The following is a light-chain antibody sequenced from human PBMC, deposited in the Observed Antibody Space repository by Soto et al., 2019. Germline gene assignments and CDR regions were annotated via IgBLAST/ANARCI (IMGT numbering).Light chain of an antibody. CDR2: AAS. CDR3: QQSFSTPPT. CDR1: QSISSF. V-gene: IGKV1-39*01. Sequence: DIQMTQSPSSLSASVGHRVTITCRASQSISSFLTWYQQKAGKAPKLLIYAASSLQSGVPSRFSGSGSGTDFTLTISSLQPEDFAGYYCQQSFSTPPTFGQGTKVDI. J-gene: IGKJ1*01.